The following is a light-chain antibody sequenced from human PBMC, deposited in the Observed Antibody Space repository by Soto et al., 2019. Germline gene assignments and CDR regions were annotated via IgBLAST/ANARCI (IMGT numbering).Light chain of an antibody. V-gene: IGKV3-20*01. CDR3: QQYGRSPWT. CDR2: GAS. J-gene: IGKJ1*01. Sequence: EIVLTQSPGTLSLSPGERATLSCRASQSVSSSYLAWYQRKPGQAPRLLIYGASSRATGIPDRFSGSGSGTDFPLTISRLETEDFAVYYCQQYGRSPWTFAQGTKVEIK. CDR1: QSVSSSY.